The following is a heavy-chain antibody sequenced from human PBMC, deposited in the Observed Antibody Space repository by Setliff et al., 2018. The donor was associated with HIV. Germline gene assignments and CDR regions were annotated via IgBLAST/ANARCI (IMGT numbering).Heavy chain of an antibody. CDR3: ARAFGQLVRHYLDY. J-gene: IGHJ4*02. Sequence: PSETLSLTCTVSGGSISSHYWSWIRQPPGKGLEWIGSIYYSGSTNYNPSLKSRVTISVDTSKNQFSLKLSSVTAADTAVYYCARAFGQLVRHYLDYWGQGTLVTVSS. CDR2: IYYSGST. CDR1: GGSISSHY. V-gene: IGHV4-59*11. D-gene: IGHD6-13*01.